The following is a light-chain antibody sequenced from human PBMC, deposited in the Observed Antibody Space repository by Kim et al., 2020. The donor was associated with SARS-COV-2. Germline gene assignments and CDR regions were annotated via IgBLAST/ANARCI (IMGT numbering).Light chain of an antibody. CDR2: DVS. CDR3: QQYDDWWT. V-gene: IGKV1-5*01. Sequence: DIQMTQSPSTLSASVGDRVTITCRASQSISSWLAWYQQKPGKAPTLLIYDVSTLESGVPSRFSGSGSGTEFTLTIISLQPDDFATYYCQQYDDWWTFGQGTKVDIK. J-gene: IGKJ1*01. CDR1: QSISSW.